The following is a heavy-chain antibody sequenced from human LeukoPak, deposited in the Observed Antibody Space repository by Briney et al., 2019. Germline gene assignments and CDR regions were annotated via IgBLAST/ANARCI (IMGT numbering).Heavy chain of an antibody. CDR3: ARRQQLDYYFDY. Sequence: SQTLSLTCTVSGVSISSGSYYWSWIRQPAGKGLEWIGRIYTSGSTNYNPSLKSRVTISVDTSNNQFSLKLSSVTAADTAVYYCARRQQLDYYFDYWGQGTLVTVSS. J-gene: IGHJ4*02. D-gene: IGHD6-13*01. CDR1: GVSISSGSYY. CDR2: IYTSGST. V-gene: IGHV4-61*02.